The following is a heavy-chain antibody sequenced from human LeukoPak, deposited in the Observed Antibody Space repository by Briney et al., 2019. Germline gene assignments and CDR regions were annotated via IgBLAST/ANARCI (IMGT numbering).Heavy chain of an antibody. CDR2: ISSDGNDK. CDR1: GFTFSSFG. Sequence: PGRSLRLSCAASGFTFSSFGIHWVRQAPGKGLEWVASISSDGNDKFYVDSVEGRFTISRDNSRSTLYLQMDSLRAEDTAVYCCARRGTTYCTVDSCHPNWFDPWGQGTLVTVSS. D-gene: IGHD2-15*01. J-gene: IGHJ5*02. CDR3: ARRGTTYCTVDSCHPNWFDP. V-gene: IGHV3-30*03.